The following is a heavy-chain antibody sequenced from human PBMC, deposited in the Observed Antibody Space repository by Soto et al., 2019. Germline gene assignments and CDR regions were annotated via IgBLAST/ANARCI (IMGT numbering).Heavy chain of an antibody. J-gene: IGHJ2*01. Sequence: QVQLVESGGGVVQPARSLRLSCAASGFTFSSYGMHWVRQAPGKGLEWVAVIWYDGSNKYYADSVKGRFTISRDNSKNTLYLQMNSLRAEDTAVYYCARDGYYGSGSYYHWYFDLWGRGTLVTVSS. V-gene: IGHV3-33*01. D-gene: IGHD3-10*01. CDR1: GFTFSSYG. CDR3: ARDGYYGSGSYYHWYFDL. CDR2: IWYDGSNK.